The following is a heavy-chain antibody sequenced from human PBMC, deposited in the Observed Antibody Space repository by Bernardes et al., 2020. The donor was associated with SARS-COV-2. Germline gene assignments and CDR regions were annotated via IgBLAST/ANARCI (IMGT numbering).Heavy chain of an antibody. V-gene: IGHV4-39*01. CDR2: IYYSGST. CDR1: GGSISSSSYY. D-gene: IGHD6-19*01. Sequence: SETLSLTCTVSGGSISSSSYYWGWIRQPPGKGLEWIGSIYYSGSTYYNPSLKSRVTISVDTSKNQFSLKLSSVTAADTAVYYCARHQVAVAGTFSWFDPWGQGTLVTVSS. CDR3: ARHQVAVAGTFSWFDP. J-gene: IGHJ5*02.